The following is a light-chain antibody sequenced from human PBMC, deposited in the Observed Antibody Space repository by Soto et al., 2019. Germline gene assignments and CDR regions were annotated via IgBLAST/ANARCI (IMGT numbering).Light chain of an antibody. CDR2: DVS. CDR3: SSYTSSSTLV. CDR1: SSDVGSYNY. J-gene: IGLJ3*02. V-gene: IGLV2-14*01. Sequence: QSVLTQPASVSGSPGQSITISCTGTSSDVGSYNYVSWYQQHPGKAPKLMIFDVSNRPSGVSDRISGSRSGNTASLTISGLQAEDEADYYCSSYTSSSTLVFGGGTKVTVL.